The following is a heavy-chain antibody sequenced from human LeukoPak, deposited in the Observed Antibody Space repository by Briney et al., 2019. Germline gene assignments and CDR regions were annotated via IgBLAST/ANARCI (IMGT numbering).Heavy chain of an antibody. Sequence: GGSLRLSCAASGFTFSSYAMSWVRQAPGKGLEWVSAISGSGGSTYYADSVKGRFTISGDNSKNTLYLQMNSLRAEDTAVYYCARDSGPDYGDYVKAKRGYYYYGMDVWGQGTTVTVSS. V-gene: IGHV3-23*01. D-gene: IGHD4-17*01. CDR2: ISGSGGST. CDR3: ARDSGPDYGDYVKAKRGYYYYGMDV. J-gene: IGHJ6*02. CDR1: GFTFSSYA.